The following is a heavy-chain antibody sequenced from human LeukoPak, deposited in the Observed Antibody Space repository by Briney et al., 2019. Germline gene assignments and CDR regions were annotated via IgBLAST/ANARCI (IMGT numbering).Heavy chain of an antibody. V-gene: IGHV3-30-3*02. J-gene: IGHJ4*02. D-gene: IGHD3-22*01. CDR1: GFIFSDYA. Sequence: HPGGSLRLSCAASGFIFSDYAMHWVRQPPGKGLEWVAVLSNDGSNKYYADSVKGRFTISRDNSKNTLYLQINSLRAEDTAVYYCAKSPTDNSGYQDYWGQGTLVTVSS. CDR3: AKSPTDNSGYQDY. CDR2: LSNDGSNK.